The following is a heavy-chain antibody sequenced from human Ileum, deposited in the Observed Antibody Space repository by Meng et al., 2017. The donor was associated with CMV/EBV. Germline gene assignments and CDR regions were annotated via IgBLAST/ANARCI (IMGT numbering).Heavy chain of an antibody. Sequence: SETLSLTCTVSGYSISSGYYWGWIRQPPGKGLEWIGSIYHSGSTYYNPSLKSRVTISVDTSKNQFSLKLSSVTAADTAVYYCARVKPAATLTGFDPWGQGTLVTVSS. CDR2: IYHSGST. J-gene: IGHJ5*02. CDR3: ARVKPAATLTGFDP. CDR1: GYSISSGYY. D-gene: IGHD2-2*01. V-gene: IGHV4-38-2*02.